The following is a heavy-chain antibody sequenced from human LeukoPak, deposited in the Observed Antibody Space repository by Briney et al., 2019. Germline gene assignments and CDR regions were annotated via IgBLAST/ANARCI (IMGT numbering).Heavy chain of an antibody. CDR3: ARDACVSCGGDCCHDP. J-gene: IGHJ5*02. V-gene: IGHV1-18*01. CDR1: GYTFTNYG. D-gene: IGHD2-21*02. CDR2: ISAYNGDT. Sequence: ASVKVSCKASGYTFTNYGISWVRQAPGQGLEWMAWISAYNGDTNYAQKFQGRVLLTTDTSTTTAYMELRNLRDDDAAVYYCARDACVSCGGDCCHDPWGQGTLVTVSS.